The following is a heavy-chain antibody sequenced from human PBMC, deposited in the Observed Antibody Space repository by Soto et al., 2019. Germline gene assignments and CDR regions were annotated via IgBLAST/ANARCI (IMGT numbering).Heavy chain of an antibody. Sequence: EVQLVESGGGLVQPGGSLRLSCAASGFTFSSYEMNWVRQAPGKGLEWVSYISSSGSTIYYADSVKGRFTISRDNAKNSLYLQMNSLRAEDTAVYYCAREIAAYDFDYWGQGTLVTVSS. CDR1: GFTFSSYE. V-gene: IGHV3-48*03. D-gene: IGHD6-25*01. J-gene: IGHJ4*02. CDR2: ISSSGSTI. CDR3: AREIAAYDFDY.